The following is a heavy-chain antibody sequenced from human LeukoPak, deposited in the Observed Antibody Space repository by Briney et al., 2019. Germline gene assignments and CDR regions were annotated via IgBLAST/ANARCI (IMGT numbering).Heavy chain of an antibody. CDR2: IYTSGST. CDR1: GGSISSGSYY. D-gene: IGHD5-12*01. J-gene: IGHJ4*02. Sequence: SQTLSLTCTVSGGSISSGSYYWSWIRQPAGKGLEWIGRIYTSGSTNYNPSLKSRVTISVDTSKNQFSLKLSSVTAADTAVYYCARGGYSDYWGQGTLVTVSS. V-gene: IGHV4-61*02. CDR3: ARGGYSDY.